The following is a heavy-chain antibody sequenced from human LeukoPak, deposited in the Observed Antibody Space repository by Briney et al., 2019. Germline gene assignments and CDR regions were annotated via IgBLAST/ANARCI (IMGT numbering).Heavy chain of an antibody. CDR3: ARDFYDFWSGYYYYYYMDV. J-gene: IGHJ6*03. CDR2: IYHSGST. D-gene: IGHD3-3*01. CDR1: GGSISSNNW. Sequence: SETLSLTCAVSGGSISSNNWWNWVRQPPGKGLEWIGEIYHSGSTNYSPSLKSRVTISVDTSKNQFSLKLSSVTAADTAVYYCARDFYDFWSGYYYYYYMDVWGKGTTVTVSS. V-gene: IGHV4-4*02.